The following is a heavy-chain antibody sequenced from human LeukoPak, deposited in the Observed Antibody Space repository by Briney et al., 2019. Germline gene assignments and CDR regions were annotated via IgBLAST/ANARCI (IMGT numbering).Heavy chain of an antibody. V-gene: IGHV3-7*01. J-gene: IGHJ5*02. D-gene: IGHD2-2*01. CDR3: ARDDEYCSSTSCYPNNWFDP. CDR1: GFTFSSYW. CDR2: IKQDGSEK. Sequence: GGSLRLSCAASGFTFSSYWMSWVRQAPGKGLEWVANIKQDGSEKYYVDSVKGRFTISRDNAKSSLYLQMNSLRAEDTAVYYCARDDEYCSSTSCYPNNWFDPWGQGTLVTVSS.